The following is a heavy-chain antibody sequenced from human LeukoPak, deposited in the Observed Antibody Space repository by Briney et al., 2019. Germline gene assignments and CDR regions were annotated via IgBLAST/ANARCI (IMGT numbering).Heavy chain of an antibody. V-gene: IGHV3-30*18. CDR3: AKDRKGFGEMDV. J-gene: IGHJ6*04. CDR1: GFTFDGFG. Sequence: PGGSLRLSCTASGFTFDGFGMHWVRQAPGKGLEWVAVISYDGSNKYYANSVKGRFTISRDNSKNTLYLQMNSLRPEDTAVYYCAKDRKGFGEMDVWGKGTTVTVSS. CDR2: ISYDGSNK. D-gene: IGHD3-10*01.